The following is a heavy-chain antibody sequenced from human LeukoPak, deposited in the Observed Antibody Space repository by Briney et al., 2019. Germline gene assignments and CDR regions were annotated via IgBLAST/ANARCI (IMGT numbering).Heavy chain of an antibody. CDR1: GGSISSYY. V-gene: IGHV4-59*01. D-gene: IGHD3-10*01. CDR3: ATGRGYYYYMDV. CDR2: IYYGGST. Sequence: SETLSLTCTVSGGSISSYYWSWIRQPPGKGREWIGYIYYGGSTNYNPSLKSRVTISVDTSKNQFSLKLSSVTAADTAVYYCATGRGYYYYMDVWGKGTTVTVSS. J-gene: IGHJ6*03.